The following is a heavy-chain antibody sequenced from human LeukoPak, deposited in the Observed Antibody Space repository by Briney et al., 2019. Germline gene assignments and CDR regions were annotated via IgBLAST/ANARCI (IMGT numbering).Heavy chain of an antibody. CDR1: GFTFSSYA. V-gene: IGHV3-23*01. D-gene: IGHD3-22*01. CDR3: AKQTRYDSPAGGRGFDY. CDR2: ISGSGGSI. J-gene: IGHJ4*02. Sequence: GGSLRLSCAASGFTFSSYAMSWVRQAPGKGLEWVSGISGSGGSIYYADSVKGRFTISRDNSESTLYLQMNSLRAEDTAVYYCAKQTRYDSPAGGRGFDYWGQGTLVTVSS.